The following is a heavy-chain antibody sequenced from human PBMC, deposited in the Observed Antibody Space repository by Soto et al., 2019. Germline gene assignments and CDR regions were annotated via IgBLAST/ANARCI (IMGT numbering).Heavy chain of an antibody. J-gene: IGHJ2*01. CDR2: INAGNGNT. V-gene: IGHV1-3*01. CDR1: GYTFTSYA. Sequence: GASVKVSCKASGYTFTSYAMHWVRQAPGQRLEWMGWINAGNGNTKYSQKFQGRVTITRDTSASTAYMELSSLRSEDTAVYYCARDRPLYYWYFDLWGRGTLVTSPQ. D-gene: IGHD6-6*01. CDR3: ARDRPLYYWYFDL.